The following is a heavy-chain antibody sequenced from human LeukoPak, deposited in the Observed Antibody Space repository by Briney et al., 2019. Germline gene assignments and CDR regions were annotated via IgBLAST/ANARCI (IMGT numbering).Heavy chain of an antibody. CDR2: INHSGST. V-gene: IGHV4-34*01. Sequence: PSETLSLTCAVYGGSFSGYYWSWIRQPPGKGLEWIGEINHSGSTNYNPSLKSRVTISVDTSKNQFSLKLSSVTAADTAIYYCARGFYSPAYWGQGTLVTVSS. CDR1: GGSFSGYY. J-gene: IGHJ4*02. CDR3: ARGFYSPAY. D-gene: IGHD4-11*01.